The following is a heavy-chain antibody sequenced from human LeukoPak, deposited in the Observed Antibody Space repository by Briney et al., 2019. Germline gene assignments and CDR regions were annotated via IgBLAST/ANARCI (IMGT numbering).Heavy chain of an antibody. CDR3: ARGWGYYYGMDV. J-gene: IGHJ6*02. CDR1: GGSFSGYY. D-gene: IGHD7-27*01. Sequence: KPSETLSLTCAVYGGSFSGYYWSWIRQPPGKGLEWIGEINHSGSTNYNPSLKSRVTISVDTSKNQFSLKLSPVTAADTAVYYCARGWGYYYGMDVWGQGTTVTVSS. CDR2: INHSGST. V-gene: IGHV4-34*01.